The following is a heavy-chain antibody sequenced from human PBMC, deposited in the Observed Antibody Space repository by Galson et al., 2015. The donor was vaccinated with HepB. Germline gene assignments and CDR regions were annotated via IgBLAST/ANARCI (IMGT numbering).Heavy chain of an antibody. Sequence: SLRLSCAASGFTFSNYAMSWVRQAPGKGLEWVSAISGSGDKAFYADSVKGRFTVSRDNSKNTLYLQMNSLRVEDTAVYYCAKYGQCIRGRCYTTLDYWAQGILVTVSS. J-gene: IGHJ4*02. CDR1: GFTFSNYA. V-gene: IGHV3-23*01. CDR3: AKYGQCIRGRCYTTLDY. D-gene: IGHD2-2*02. CDR2: ISGSGDKA.